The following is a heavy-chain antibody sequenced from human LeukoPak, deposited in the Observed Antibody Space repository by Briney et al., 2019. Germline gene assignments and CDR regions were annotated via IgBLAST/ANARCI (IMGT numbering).Heavy chain of an antibody. V-gene: IGHV3-21*01. CDR2: ISSSSSYI. J-gene: IGHJ5*02. CDR1: GFTFSSYS. D-gene: IGHD2-15*01. Sequence: GGSLRLSCAASGFTFSSYSMNLVRQAPGKGLEWVSSISSSSSYIYYADSVKGRFTISRDNAKNSLYLQMNSLRAEDTAVYYCARDPRHYCSGGSCSNWFDPWGQGTLVTASS. CDR3: ARDPRHYCSGGSCSNWFDP.